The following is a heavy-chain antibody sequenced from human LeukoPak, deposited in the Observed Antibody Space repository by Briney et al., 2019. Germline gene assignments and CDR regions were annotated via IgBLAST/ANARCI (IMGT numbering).Heavy chain of an antibody. CDR3: ARTTMARGTYYMDV. CDR1: GGSISSYY. V-gene: IGHV4-59*01. Sequence: SETLSLTCTVSGGSISSYYWSWIRQPPGKGLEWIGCIYYSGYTNYKSSLKSRVTISVDTSKNQFSLKLSSVTAADTAVYYCARTTMARGTYYMDVWGKGTTVTVSS. CDR2: IYYSGYT. D-gene: IGHD3-10*01. J-gene: IGHJ6*03.